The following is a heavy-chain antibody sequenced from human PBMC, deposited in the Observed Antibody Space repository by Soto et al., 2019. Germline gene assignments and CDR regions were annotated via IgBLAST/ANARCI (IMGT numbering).Heavy chain of an antibody. Sequence: SETLSLSCTVSGDSVSNSGYYWGWIRQSPGKRLEWIGSVSFSGSKYYNPSLRSRVTFSVDTSKTLISLKLRSVTAADTAVYYCARGSTWQGPDWFDPWGPGTLVTVSS. CDR1: GDSVSNSGYY. J-gene: IGHJ5*02. V-gene: IGHV4-39*01. CDR3: ARGSTWQGPDWFDP. D-gene: IGHD6-13*01. CDR2: VSFSGSK.